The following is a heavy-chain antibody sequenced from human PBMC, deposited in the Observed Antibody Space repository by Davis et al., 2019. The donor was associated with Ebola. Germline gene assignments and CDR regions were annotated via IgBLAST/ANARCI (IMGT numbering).Heavy chain of an antibody. CDR3: AKGGGSYGNWYFDL. J-gene: IGHJ2*01. Sequence: GESLKISCAASGFTFSDYYMSWIRQAPGKGLEWVSYISSSSSYTNYADSVKGRFTISRDNAKNSMYLQMNSLRAEDTAVYYCAKGGGSYGNWYFDLWGRGTLVTVSS. D-gene: IGHD1-26*01. V-gene: IGHV3-11*05. CDR2: ISSSSSYT. CDR1: GFTFSDYY.